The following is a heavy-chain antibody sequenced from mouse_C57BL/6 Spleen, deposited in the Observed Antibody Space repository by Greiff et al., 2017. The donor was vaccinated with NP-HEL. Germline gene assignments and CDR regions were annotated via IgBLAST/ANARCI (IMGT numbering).Heavy chain of an antibody. D-gene: IGHD2-4*01. Sequence: EVQVVESGEGLVKPGGSLKLSCAASGFTFSSYAMSWVRQTPEKRLEWVAYISSGGDYIYYADTVKGRFTISRDNARNTLYLQMSSLKSEDTAMYYCTREGDYEDFDYWGQGTTLTVSS. J-gene: IGHJ2*01. V-gene: IGHV5-9-1*02. CDR1: GFTFSSYA. CDR3: TREGDYEDFDY. CDR2: ISSGGDYI.